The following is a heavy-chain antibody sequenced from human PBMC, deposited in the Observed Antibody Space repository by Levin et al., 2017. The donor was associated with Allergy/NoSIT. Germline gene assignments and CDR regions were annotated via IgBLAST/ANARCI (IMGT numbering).Heavy chain of an antibody. CDR1: GFTFSDYY. D-gene: IGHD4-17*01. Sequence: GGSLRLSCAASGFTFSDYYMSWIRQAPGKGLEWVSYISSSGSTIYYADSVKGRFTISRDNAKNSLYLQMNSLRAEDTAVYYCARDKKVSTDYGDYVRGSLLYGMDVWGQGTTVTVSS. V-gene: IGHV3-11*01. CDR2: ISSSGSTI. CDR3: ARDKKVSTDYGDYVRGSLLYGMDV. J-gene: IGHJ6*02.